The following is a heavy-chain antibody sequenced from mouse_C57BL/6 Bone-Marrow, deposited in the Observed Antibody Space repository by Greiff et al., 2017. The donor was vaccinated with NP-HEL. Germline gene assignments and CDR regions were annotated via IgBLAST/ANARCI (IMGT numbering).Heavy chain of an antibody. Sequence: EVMLVESGGGLVQPGGSLKLSCAASGFTFSDYYMYWVRQTPEKRLEWVAYISNGGGSTYYLDTVKGRFTISRDNAKNTLYLQMSRLKSEDTAMYYCARQRPGTVVAKHFDVWGTGTTVTVSS. J-gene: IGHJ1*03. CDR2: ISNGGGST. D-gene: IGHD1-1*01. V-gene: IGHV5-12*01. CDR1: GFTFSDYY. CDR3: ARQRPGTVVAKHFDV.